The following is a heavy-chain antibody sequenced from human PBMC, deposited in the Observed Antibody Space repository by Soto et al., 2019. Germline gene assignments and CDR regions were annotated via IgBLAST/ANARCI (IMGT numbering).Heavy chain of an antibody. Sequence: QVQLQESGPGLVKPSQSLSVTCSVSGASITSGRYYWSWIRQHPGKGLEWLGYVYYSGSAYYNPSLKSRVTISVDISMNQFSLRLSSVTAADTAVYYCARVHFGDYSDHWFDPWGQGTLVTVSS. D-gene: IGHD4-17*01. V-gene: IGHV4-31*03. J-gene: IGHJ5*02. CDR1: GASITSGRYY. CDR2: VYYSGSA. CDR3: ARVHFGDYSDHWFDP.